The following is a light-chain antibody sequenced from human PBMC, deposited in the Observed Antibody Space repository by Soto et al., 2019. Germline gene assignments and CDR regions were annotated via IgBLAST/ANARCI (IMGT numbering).Light chain of an antibody. V-gene: IGKV1-5*01. CDR1: QSIRKE. CDR3: QQCDSCPIT. Sequence: IQMTQSPSTLSASIGDTFTITWRASQSIRKELGWYQQKPGKAPKLLIYAASSLQSGVPSRFSGSGSGTEFTLTISSLQPDDFAVYYCQQCDSCPITFGQGTRVEIK. J-gene: IGKJ5*01. CDR2: AAS.